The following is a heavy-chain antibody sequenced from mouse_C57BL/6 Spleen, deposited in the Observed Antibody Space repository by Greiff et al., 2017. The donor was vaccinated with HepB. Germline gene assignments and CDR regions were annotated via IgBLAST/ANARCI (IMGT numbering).Heavy chain of an antibody. CDR3: ANSLFAY. V-gene: IGHV5-17*01. Sequence: EVKLMESGGGLVKPGGSLKLSCAASGFTFSDYGMHWVRQAPEKGLEWVAYISSGSSTIYYADTVKGRFTISRDNAKNTLFLQMTSLRSEDTAMYYCANSLFAYWGQGTLVTVSA. J-gene: IGHJ3*01. CDR2: ISSGSSTI. CDR1: GFTFSDYG.